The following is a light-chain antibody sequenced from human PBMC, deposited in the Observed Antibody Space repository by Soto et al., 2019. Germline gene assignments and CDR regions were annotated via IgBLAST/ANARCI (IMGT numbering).Light chain of an antibody. CDR2: WAS. CDR1: QSVLYSSNNKNY. CDR3: QQYESTPWT. Sequence: DIVMTQSPDSLAVSLGERATINCKYSQSVLYSSNNKNYLAWYQQKPGQPPKLLIYWASTRESGVPDRFSGSGSGTDFTLTISSLQAEDVSVYYCQQYESTPWTFGQGTKVEI. J-gene: IGKJ1*01. V-gene: IGKV4-1*01.